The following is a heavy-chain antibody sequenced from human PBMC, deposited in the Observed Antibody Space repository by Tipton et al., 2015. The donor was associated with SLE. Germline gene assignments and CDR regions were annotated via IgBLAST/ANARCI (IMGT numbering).Heavy chain of an antibody. CDR3: ARESGITVPRGYFYYMDV. Sequence: TLSLTCTVSGDSISSGGNYWSWIRQPPGKGLEWIGYVYNSGSTNYNPSLKSRVTISVDTSKNQVSLRLSSVTAADTAVYYCARESGITVPRGYFYYMDVWGKGTTVTVS. CDR1: GDSISSGGNY. V-gene: IGHV4-61*08. CDR2: VYNSGST. D-gene: IGHD5-12*01. J-gene: IGHJ6*03.